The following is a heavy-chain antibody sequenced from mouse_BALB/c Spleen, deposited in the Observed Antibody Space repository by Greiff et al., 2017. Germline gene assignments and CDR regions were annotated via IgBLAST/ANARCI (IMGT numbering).Heavy chain of an antibody. CDR2: IYPGDGDT. J-gene: IGHJ2*01. CDR1: GYTFTSYW. V-gene: IGHV1-87*01. CDR3: AREGIYYGRPQYFDY. Sequence: VMLVESGAELARPGASVKLSCKASGYTFTSYWMQWVKQRPGQGLEWIGAIYPGDGDTRYTQKFKGKATLTADKSSSTAYMQLSSLASEDSAVYYCAREGIYYGRPQYFDYWGQGTTLTDSS. D-gene: IGHD1-1*01.